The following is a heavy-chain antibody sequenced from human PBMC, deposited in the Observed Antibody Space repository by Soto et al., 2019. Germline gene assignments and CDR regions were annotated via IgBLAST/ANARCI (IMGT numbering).Heavy chain of an antibody. CDR1: GGSISGHY. CDR2: IFYSGST. Sequence: SETLSLTCTVSGGSISGHYWSWIRQSPGKGLEWIGYIFYSGSTNYNPSLKSRVTISVDTSKNQFSLKLSSVTAADTAVYYCARVGSSGWSPDYWGQGTLVTVSS. V-gene: IGHV4-59*11. D-gene: IGHD6-19*01. J-gene: IGHJ4*02. CDR3: ARVGSSGWSPDY.